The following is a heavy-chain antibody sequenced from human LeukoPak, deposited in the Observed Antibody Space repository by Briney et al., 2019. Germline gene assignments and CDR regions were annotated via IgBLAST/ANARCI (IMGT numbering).Heavy chain of an antibody. Sequence: GGSLRLSCAASGFTFSSYGMHWVRQAPGKGLEWVAFIRYDGSNKYYADSVKGRFTISRDNSKNTLYLQMNSLRAEDTAVYYCARLYGSSWYLPRSNRPFDYWGQGTLVTVSS. CDR2: IRYDGSNK. CDR1: GFTFSSYG. V-gene: IGHV3-30*02. CDR3: ARLYGSSWYLPRSNRPFDY. J-gene: IGHJ4*02. D-gene: IGHD6-13*01.